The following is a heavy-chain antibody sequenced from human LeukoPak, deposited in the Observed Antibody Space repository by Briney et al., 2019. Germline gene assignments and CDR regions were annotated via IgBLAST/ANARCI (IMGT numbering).Heavy chain of an antibody. Sequence: PSQTLSLTCTVSGGSISSGDYYWSWIRQPLGKGLEWIGYTYYSGSTYYNPSLKSRATISVDTSKNQFSLKLTSVTAADTAVYYCARPYYYDSRIDPWGQGTLVTVSS. J-gene: IGHJ5*02. CDR1: GGSISSGDYY. V-gene: IGHV4-30-4*01. CDR3: ARPYYYDSRIDP. D-gene: IGHD3-22*01. CDR2: TYYSGST.